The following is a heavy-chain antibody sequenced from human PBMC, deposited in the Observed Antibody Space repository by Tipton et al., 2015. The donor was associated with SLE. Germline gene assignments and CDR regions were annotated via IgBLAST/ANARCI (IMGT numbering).Heavy chain of an antibody. J-gene: IGHJ1*01. CDR3: ARDYKVTNPDQENFQY. CDR2: IYTSGST. Sequence: TLSLTCTVSGGSISRGPYYWNWIRQPAGKALEWIGRIYTSGSTYYNPSLKSRVAISIDTSKNQFSLTLRSVTAADTAVYYCARDYKVTNPDQENFQYWGQGTLVTVSS. CDR1: GGSISRGPYY. D-gene: IGHD4-17*01. V-gene: IGHV4-61*02.